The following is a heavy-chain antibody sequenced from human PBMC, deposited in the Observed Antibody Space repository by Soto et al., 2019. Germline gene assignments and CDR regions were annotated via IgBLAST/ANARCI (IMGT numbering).Heavy chain of an antibody. CDR1: GFTFDDYA. CDR3: AKDGDCSGGSCYSDYYYYMDV. V-gene: IGHV3-9*01. J-gene: IGHJ6*03. CDR2: ISWNSGSI. D-gene: IGHD2-15*01. Sequence: EVQLVESGGGLVQPGRSLRLSCAASGFTFDDYAMHWVRQAPGKGLEWVSGISWNSGSIGYADSVKGRFTISRDNAKNSLYQQMNSLRAEDTALYYCAKDGDCSGGSCYSDYYYYMDVWGKGTTVTVSS.